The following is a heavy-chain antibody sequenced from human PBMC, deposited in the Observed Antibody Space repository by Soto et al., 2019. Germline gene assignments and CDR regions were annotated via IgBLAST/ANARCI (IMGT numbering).Heavy chain of an antibody. CDR3: ATDTSSWDY. D-gene: IGHD6-13*01. J-gene: IGHJ4*02. CDR2: ISGSGGST. Sequence: HPGGALRLSCASSGFTFSIYAMSWVRQAPGKGLEWVSAISGSGGSTYYADSVKGRFTISRDNSKNTLYLQMNSLRAEDTAVYYCATDTSSWDYWGQGTLVTVSS. V-gene: IGHV3-23*01. CDR1: GFTFSIYA.